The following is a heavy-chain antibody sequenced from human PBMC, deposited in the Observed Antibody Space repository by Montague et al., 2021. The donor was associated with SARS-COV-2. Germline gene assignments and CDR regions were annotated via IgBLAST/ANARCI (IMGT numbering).Heavy chain of an antibody. CDR3: ARTPVSGYHGGFDY. D-gene: IGHD5-18*01. J-gene: IGHJ4*02. CDR2: IFTSGTT. Sequence: SETLSLTCTVSGGSISSYYWSWIRQPAGKGLEWIGRIFTSGTTNYSPSLKSRVTMSVDTSKNQFSLKLSSVPAADTAVYYCARTPVSGYHGGFDYWGQGTLVTVSS. CDR1: GGSISSYY. V-gene: IGHV4-4*07.